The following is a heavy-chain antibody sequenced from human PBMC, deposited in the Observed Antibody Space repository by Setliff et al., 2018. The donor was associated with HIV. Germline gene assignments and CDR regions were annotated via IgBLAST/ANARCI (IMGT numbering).Heavy chain of an antibody. CDR3: ARDYMWAFDY. D-gene: IGHD1-26*01. CDR2: ISGSGDST. J-gene: IGHJ4*02. V-gene: IGHV3-23*01. Sequence: GGSLRLSCAASGFTFSSYAITWVRQAPGKGLEWVSAISGSGDSTFYADSVRGRFTISRDNTKNSLYLQMNNLRAEDTAVYYCARDYMWAFDYWGQGTLVTVSS. CDR1: GFTFSSYA.